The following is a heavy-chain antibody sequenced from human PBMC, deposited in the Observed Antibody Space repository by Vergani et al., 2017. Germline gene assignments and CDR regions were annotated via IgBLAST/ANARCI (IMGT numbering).Heavy chain of an antibody. CDR2: IIPIFGTA. V-gene: IGHV1-69*01. J-gene: IGHJ2*01. D-gene: IGHD3-9*01. Sequence: QVQLVQSGAEVKKPGSSVKVSCKASGGTFSSYAISWVRQAPGQGLEWMGGIIPIFGTANYAQKFQGRVTITADESTSTAYMELSSLRSEDTAVYYCARAKLPPRCFDWSRLGYFDLWGRGTLVTVSS. CDR3: ARAKLPPRCFDWSRLGYFDL. CDR1: GGTFSSYA.